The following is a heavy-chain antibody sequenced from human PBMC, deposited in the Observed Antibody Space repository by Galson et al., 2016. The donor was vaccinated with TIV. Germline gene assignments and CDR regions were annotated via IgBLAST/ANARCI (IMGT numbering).Heavy chain of an antibody. V-gene: IGHV3-73*01. CDR3: TNSEDFVVFHH. CDR1: GFTFSAST. J-gene: IGHJ4*02. D-gene: IGHD2-15*01. CDR2: VRTKPNNYAT. Sequence: SLRLSCAASGFTFSASTMHWVRQASGKGLEWVARVRTKPNNYATAYAASVEGRFTISRDDSKNTAYLQMNSLITEDTAVYYCTNSEDFVVFHHWGQGALVAVSS.